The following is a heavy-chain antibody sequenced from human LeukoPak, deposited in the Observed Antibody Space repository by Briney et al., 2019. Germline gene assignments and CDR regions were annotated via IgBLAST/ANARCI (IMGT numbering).Heavy chain of an antibody. CDR3: ARADSSEIAYSIGYLDP. Sequence: ASVNVSCKASGYSLKDYFIHWLRQAPGQGPEWLGWINSKSGDTDYGHQFRGRVNVTRDMAISTIYLELHSLRLDDTAIYYCARADSSEIAYSIGYLDPWGQGSLVTVSS. V-gene: IGHV1-2*07. D-gene: IGHD3-22*01. CDR2: INSKSGDT. J-gene: IGHJ5*02. CDR1: GYSLKDYF.